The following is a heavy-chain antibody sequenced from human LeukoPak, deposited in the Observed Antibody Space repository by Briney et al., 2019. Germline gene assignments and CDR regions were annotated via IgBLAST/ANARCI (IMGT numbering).Heavy chain of an antibody. Sequence: SETLSLTCTVSGGSISSYYWSWIRQPPGKGLEWIGEINHSGSTNYNPSLKSRVTISVDTSKNQFSLKLSSVTAADTAVYYCARSGSGNPTDYWGQGTLVTVSS. CDR3: ARSGSGNPTDY. CDR2: INHSGST. CDR1: GGSISSYY. D-gene: IGHD3-10*01. V-gene: IGHV4-34*01. J-gene: IGHJ4*02.